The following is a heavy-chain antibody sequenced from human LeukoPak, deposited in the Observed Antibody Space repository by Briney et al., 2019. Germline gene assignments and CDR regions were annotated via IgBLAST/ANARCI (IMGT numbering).Heavy chain of an antibody. V-gene: IGHV1-8*01. CDR2: LNPNSGNT. CDR3: ARAPIYDYVWGSYRPYYYYMDV. J-gene: IGHJ6*03. D-gene: IGHD3-16*02. Sequence: GASVKVSCKASGYTFTSYDINWGRQGTGQGLEWMGWLNPNSGNTDYEQKFQGRVTMTRNTAISTAYMELSRLRSDDTAVYYCARAPIYDYVWGSYRPYYYYMDVWGKGTTVTISS. CDR1: GYTFTSYD.